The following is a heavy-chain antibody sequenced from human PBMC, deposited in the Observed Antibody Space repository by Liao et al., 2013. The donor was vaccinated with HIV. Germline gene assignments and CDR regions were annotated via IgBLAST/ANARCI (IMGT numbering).Heavy chain of an antibody. J-gene: IGHJ3*02. Sequence: QLQLQESGPGLVKPSETLSLTCTVSGGSISSGEYFWSWIRQSPGKGLEWIGYIYNSGSTYYSPSLKSRVIISLDSYKNQFSLKLSSVTAADTAVYYCARGGVEVLTYAFDIWGQGTMVTVSS. V-gene: IGHV4-30-4*08. CDR2: IYNSGST. D-gene: IGHD3-10*01. CDR1: GGSISSGEYF. CDR3: ARGGVEVLTYAFDI.